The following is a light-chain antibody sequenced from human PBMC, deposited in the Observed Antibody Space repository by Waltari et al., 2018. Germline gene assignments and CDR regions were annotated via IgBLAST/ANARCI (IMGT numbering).Light chain of an antibody. V-gene: IGKV3-20*01. J-gene: IGKJ1*01. CDR1: QSVNRA. CDR2: GIF. Sequence: EIVLTQSPDTLSLSPGERATLSCKASQSVNRALAWYQQKPGQAPRLLIYGIFDRAAGTPDRFRGSGSGTDFSLTISRLEPEDFAVYYCQHYLRLPVTFGQGTRVEVK. CDR3: QHYLRLPVT.